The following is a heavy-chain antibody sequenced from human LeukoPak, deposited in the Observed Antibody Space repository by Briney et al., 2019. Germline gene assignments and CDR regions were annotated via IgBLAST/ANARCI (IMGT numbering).Heavy chain of an antibody. Sequence: SETLSLTCAVYGGSSTGYYWSWIRQPPGKGLEWIGSIYYSGSTYYNPSLKSRVTISVDTSKNQFSLKLSSVTAADTAVYYCARQEGLLWFGELRLDFDYWGQGTLVTVSS. CDR3: ARQEGLLWFGELRLDFDY. J-gene: IGHJ4*02. CDR2: IYYSGST. CDR1: GGSSTGYY. D-gene: IGHD3-10*01. V-gene: IGHV4-34*01.